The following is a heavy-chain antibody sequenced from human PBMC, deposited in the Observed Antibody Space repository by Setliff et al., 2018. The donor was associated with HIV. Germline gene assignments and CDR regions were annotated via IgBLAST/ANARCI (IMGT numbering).Heavy chain of an antibody. CDR2: ISTTSSNT. CDR3: ARGPTGSGDAYLDF. Sequence: PGGSLRLSCAASGFSFSDSHMTWIRQAPGKGLEWVSYISTTSSNTNYADSVRGRFTISRDNRESSLSLQMNSLRPEDTALYYCARGPTGSGDAYLDFWGQGSLVTVSS. CDR1: GFSFSDSH. J-gene: IGHJ4*02. V-gene: IGHV3-11*05. D-gene: IGHD3-10*01.